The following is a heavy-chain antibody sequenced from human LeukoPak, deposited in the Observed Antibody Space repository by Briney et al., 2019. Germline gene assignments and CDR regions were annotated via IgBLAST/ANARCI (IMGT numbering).Heavy chain of an antibody. D-gene: IGHD2-21*01. V-gene: IGHV3-64*01. CDR3: ARIPEY. CDR1: GFNFSNYA. CDR2: ISRSGGDT. Sequence: GSLRLSCVASGFNFSNYAMHWVRRAPGKGLEFVSAISRSGGDTSYGNFVKGRFSISRDNIRNTVDLQMGALRPEDSGIYYCARIPEYWGQGTLVTVSS. J-gene: IGHJ4*02.